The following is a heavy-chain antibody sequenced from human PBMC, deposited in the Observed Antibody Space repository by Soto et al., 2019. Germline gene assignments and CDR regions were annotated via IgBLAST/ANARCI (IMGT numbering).Heavy chain of an antibody. Sequence: TLSLTCAVSGGSISSGGYSWSWIRQPPGKGLEWIGYIYHSGSTYYNPSLKSRVTISVDRSKNQFSMKLSSVTAADSAVYYCARDANYHYAMDVWGQGTMVTVSS. J-gene: IGHJ3*01. CDR2: IYHSGST. D-gene: IGHD3-3*01. CDR3: ARDANYHYAMDV. CDR1: GGSISSGGYS. V-gene: IGHV4-30-2*01.